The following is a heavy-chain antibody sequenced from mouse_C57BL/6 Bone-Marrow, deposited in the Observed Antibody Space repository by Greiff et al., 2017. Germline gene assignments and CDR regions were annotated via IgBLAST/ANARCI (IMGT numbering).Heavy chain of an antibody. Sequence: EVHLVESGPGLVKPSQSLSLTCSVTGYSITSGYYWNWIRQFPGNKLEWMGYISYDGSNNYNPSLKNRNSITRDTSKNQFFLKLNSVTTEDTATYYCARAGLGPAWFAYWGQGTLVTVSA. CDR2: ISYDGSN. D-gene: IGHD4-1*01. CDR1: GYSITSGYY. V-gene: IGHV3-6*01. J-gene: IGHJ3*01. CDR3: ARAGLGPAWFAY.